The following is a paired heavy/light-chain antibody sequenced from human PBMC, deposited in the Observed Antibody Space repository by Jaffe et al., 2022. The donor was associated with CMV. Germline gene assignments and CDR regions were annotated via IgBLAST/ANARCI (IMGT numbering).Heavy chain of an antibody. V-gene: IGHV1-8*01. CDR1: GYSFTSYD. CDR2: LNPTSGNT. D-gene: IGHD3-10*01. Sequence: QVHLVQSGAEVKKPGASVRVSCKASGYSFTSYDINWVRQGPGQGPEWMGWLNPTSGNTGYAQKFQGRVTMTRNTSINTAYMEMSSLTSEDTAVYYCARAERGFDYGSASRYWGQGSLVVVSS. CDR3: ARAERGFDYGSASRY. J-gene: IGHJ4*02.
Light chain of an antibody. CDR3: QHDT. V-gene: IGKV1-5*03. Sequence: DIQLTQSPSTLSASVGDRVTIACRASQTVTTYLAWYQQKPGNAPKLLIYKASILENGVPSRFSGSGSGTEFTLTISSLQPDDFATYYCQHDTFGQGTKLEIK. CDR2: KAS. CDR1: QTVTTY. J-gene: IGKJ2*01.